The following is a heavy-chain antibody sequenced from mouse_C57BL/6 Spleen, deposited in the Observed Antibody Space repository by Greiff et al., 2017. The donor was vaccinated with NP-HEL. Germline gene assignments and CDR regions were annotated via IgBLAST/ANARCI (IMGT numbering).Heavy chain of an antibody. Sequence: EVMLVESGGGLVKPGGSLKLSCAASGFTFSDYGMHWVRQAPEKGLEWVAYISSGSSTIYYADTVKGRFTISRDNDKNNLFLQMTSLRSEERAMYDCARERYYAMDYWGQGASVTVSS. CDR3: ARERYYAMDY. V-gene: IGHV5-17*01. CDR1: GFTFSDYG. J-gene: IGHJ4*01. CDR2: ISSGSSTI.